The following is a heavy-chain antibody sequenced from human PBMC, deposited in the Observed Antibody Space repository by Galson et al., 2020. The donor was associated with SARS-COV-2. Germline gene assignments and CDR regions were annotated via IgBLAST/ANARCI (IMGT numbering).Heavy chain of an antibody. J-gene: IGHJ6*02. V-gene: IGHV4-59*01. Sequence: ETSETLSLTCTVSGGSISSYYWSWIRQPPGKGLEWIGYIYYSGSTNYNPSLKSRVTISVDTSKTQFSLKLSSVTAADTAVYYCAWDRGYVWGLVVWYYSYGMDVWGQGTTVTVSS. CDR1: GGSISSYY. CDR3: AWDRGYVWGLVVWYYSYGMDV. D-gene: IGHD3-16*01. CDR2: IYYSGST.